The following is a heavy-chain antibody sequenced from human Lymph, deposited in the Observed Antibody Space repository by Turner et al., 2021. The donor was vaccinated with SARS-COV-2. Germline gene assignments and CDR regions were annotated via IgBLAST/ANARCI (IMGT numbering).Heavy chain of an antibody. J-gene: IGHJ4*02. CDR2: IRGSGGST. CDR1: GFTFSSYA. D-gene: IGHD6-19*01. Sequence: EVQLLESGGGLVQPGGSLRLSCAASGFTFSSYAMSWVRQAPGKGLEWVSAIRGSGGSTYYADPVKGRFTISRDNSKNTLYLQMNSLRAEDTAIYYCAKDRFTLSSGWEDYWGQGALVTVSS. V-gene: IGHV3-23*01. CDR3: AKDRFTLSSGWEDY.